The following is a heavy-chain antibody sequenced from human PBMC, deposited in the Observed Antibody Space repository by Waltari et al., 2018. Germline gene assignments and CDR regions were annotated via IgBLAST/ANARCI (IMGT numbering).Heavy chain of an antibody. CDR3: ARAPPHKRYCSSTSCYAGGVWFDP. Sequence: QVQLQESGPGLVKPSQTLSLTCTVSGGPISSGDYYWSWIRKPPGTSLEWTGYIYYSGSTYYNPSLKSRVTISVDTSKNQFSLKLSSVTAADTAVYYCARAPPHKRYCSSTSCYAGGVWFDPWGQGTLVTVSS. D-gene: IGHD2-2*01. J-gene: IGHJ5*02. V-gene: IGHV4-30-4*08. CDR2: IYYSGST. CDR1: GGPISSGDYY.